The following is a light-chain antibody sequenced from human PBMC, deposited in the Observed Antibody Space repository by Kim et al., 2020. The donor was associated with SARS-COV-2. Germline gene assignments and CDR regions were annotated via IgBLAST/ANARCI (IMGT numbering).Light chain of an antibody. J-gene: IGLJ2*01. CDR2: RDT. V-gene: IGLV3-1*01. CDR1: KLGNTY. CDR3: QAWDSNSASVV. Sequence: PGQTANIACSGDKLGNTYVGWYQQKPGQSPGVVIYRDTRRPSGIPERFSGSNSGNTATLTISGTQPMDEADYYCQAWDSNSASVVFGGGTQLTVL.